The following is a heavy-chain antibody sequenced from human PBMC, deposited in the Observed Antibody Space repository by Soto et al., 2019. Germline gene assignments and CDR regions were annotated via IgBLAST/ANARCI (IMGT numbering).Heavy chain of an antibody. V-gene: IGHV4-4*02. D-gene: IGHD6-13*01. CDR2: IYHSGST. Sequence: PSETLSLTCSVSGGSISSSNWWSWVRQPPGKGLEWIGEIYHSGSTNYNPSLKSRVTISVDKSKNQFSLKLSSVTAADTAVYYCARDRYSSSWRHFDYWGQGTLLTVSS. CDR3: ARDRYSSSWRHFDY. J-gene: IGHJ4*02. CDR1: GGSISSSNW.